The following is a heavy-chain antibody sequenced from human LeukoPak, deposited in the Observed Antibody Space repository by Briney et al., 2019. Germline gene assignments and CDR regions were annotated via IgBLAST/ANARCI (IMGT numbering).Heavy chain of an antibody. CDR1: GYTFTNNF. V-gene: IGHV1-46*01. CDR2: INPSGDNT. J-gene: IGHJ4*02. D-gene: IGHD4-17*01. CDR3: ARSMTTGFDY. Sequence: ASVKVSCKASGYTFTNNFMHWVRQAPGQGLEWIGIINPSGDNTWYAQKFQGRVTMTRDTSISTAYMELSRLRSDDTAVYYCARSMTTGFDYWGQGTLVTVSS.